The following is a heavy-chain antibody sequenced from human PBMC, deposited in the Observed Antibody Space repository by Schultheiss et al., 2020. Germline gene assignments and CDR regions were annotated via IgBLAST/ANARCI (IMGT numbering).Heavy chain of an antibody. Sequence: GESLKISCAASGFTFSGSAMHWVRQAPGKGLEWVSVIYSCGSTYYADSVKGRFTISRDNSKNSLYLQMNSLRAEDTAVYYCARDGYNFVTIANYYYYYMDVWGKGTTVNVSS. CDR2: IYSCGST. CDR1: GFTFSGSA. J-gene: IGHJ6*03. V-gene: IGHV3-66*03. D-gene: IGHD5-24*01. CDR3: ARDGYNFVTIANYYYYYMDV.